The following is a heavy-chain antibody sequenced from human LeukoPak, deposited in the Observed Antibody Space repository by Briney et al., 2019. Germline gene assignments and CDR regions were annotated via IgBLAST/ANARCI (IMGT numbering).Heavy chain of an antibody. Sequence: PGGPLRLSCAASGFTFSSYWMSWVRQAPGKGLEWVANIKQDGSEENFVDSVKGRFTISRDNAKKSLYLQMNSLRAEDTAVYYCARGSSAGASLRHDYWAQGTLVTVSS. J-gene: IGHJ4*02. CDR2: IKQDGSEE. CDR1: GFTFSSYW. CDR3: ARGSSAGASLRHDY. V-gene: IGHV3-7*01. D-gene: IGHD1-26*01.